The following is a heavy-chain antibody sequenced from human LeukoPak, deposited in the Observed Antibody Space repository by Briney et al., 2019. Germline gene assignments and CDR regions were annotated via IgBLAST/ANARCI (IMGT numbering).Heavy chain of an antibody. Sequence: SETLSLTCTVSGGSISSYYWSCIRQPPGKGLEWTGYIYYSGSTNYNPSLKSRVTISVDTSKNQFSLKLSSVTAADTAVYYCARGVVAARFWFDPWGQGTLVTVSS. D-gene: IGHD2-15*01. V-gene: IGHV4-59*01. CDR3: ARGVVAARFWFDP. CDR2: IYYSGST. CDR1: GGSISSYY. J-gene: IGHJ5*02.